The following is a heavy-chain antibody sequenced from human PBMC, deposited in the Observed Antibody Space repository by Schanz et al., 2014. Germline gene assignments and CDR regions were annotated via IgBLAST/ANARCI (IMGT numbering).Heavy chain of an antibody. CDR3: AASSGWHPSTDY. V-gene: IGHV3-11*05. CDR1: GFVFGDYY. J-gene: IGHJ4*02. CDR2: ISDSGTYT. Sequence: QVQVVQSGGGLVKPGGSLRLSCAASGFVFGDYYMTWIRQAPGKGLEWLSYISDSGTYTNYADSVKGRFTISRDNAKSSRYLQMNSLRVEDTAVYYCAASSGWHPSTDYWGQGTLVTVSS. D-gene: IGHD6-19*01.